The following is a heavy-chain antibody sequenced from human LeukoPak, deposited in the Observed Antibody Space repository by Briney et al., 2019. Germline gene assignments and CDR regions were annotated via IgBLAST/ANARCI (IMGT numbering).Heavy chain of an antibody. J-gene: IGHJ4*02. CDR3: ARASYYDFWSLDY. D-gene: IGHD3-3*01. Sequence: SVKVSCKASGGTFSSYAISWVRQAPGQGLEWMGRIIPIFGTANYAQKFQGRVTMTTDTSTSTAYMELRSLRSDDTAVYYCARASYYDFWSLDYWGQGTLVTVSS. CDR2: IIPIFGTA. V-gene: IGHV1-69*05. CDR1: GGTFSSYA.